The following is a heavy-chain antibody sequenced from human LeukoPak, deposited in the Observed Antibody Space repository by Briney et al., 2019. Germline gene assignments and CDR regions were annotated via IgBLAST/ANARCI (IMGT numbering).Heavy chain of an antibody. CDR3: ATDVHPGNNWFDP. D-gene: IGHD1-1*01. J-gene: IGHJ5*02. V-gene: IGHV3-30*02. CDR1: GFTFSGFG. Sequence: GGSLRLSCAASGFTFSGFGMHWVRQAPGKGLEWVAFIRYDASNKYYADSVKGRFTISRDNSKNTLYLQMNSLRAEDTVVYYCATDVHPGNNWFDPWGQGTLVTVSS. CDR2: IRYDASNK.